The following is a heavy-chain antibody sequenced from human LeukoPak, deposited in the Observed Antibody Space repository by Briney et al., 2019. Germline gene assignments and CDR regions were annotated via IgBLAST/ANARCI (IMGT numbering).Heavy chain of an antibody. CDR2: ITYRGSP. D-gene: IGHD3-16*01. CDR3: ARAPLGERVDY. CDR1: DGSLDIYY. J-gene: IGHJ4*02. Sequence: SDTLSLTCGASDGSLDIYYWMFVRQPPGKGLQWIGEITYRGSPYYHPSLNNRVTISIDTSKNQFSLKLTSVTAADTAVYYCARAPLGERVDYWGQGTLVTVSS. V-gene: IGHV4-34*01.